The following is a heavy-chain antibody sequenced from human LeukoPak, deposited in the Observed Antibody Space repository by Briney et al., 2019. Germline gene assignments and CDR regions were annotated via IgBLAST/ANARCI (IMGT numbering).Heavy chain of an antibody. CDR2: ISGDSRYI. Sequence: GGSLRLSCAASGFTFSSYSMNWVRQAPGRGLEWVSAISGDSRYIYYADSVRGRFTISRDNAENSLYLQMHSLRVEDTAVYYCARAPTVLVGYCSSSSCQADYWGQGTLVTVSS. J-gene: IGHJ4*02. V-gene: IGHV3-21*01. D-gene: IGHD2-2*01. CDR3: ARAPTVLVGYCSSSSCQADY. CDR1: GFTFSSYS.